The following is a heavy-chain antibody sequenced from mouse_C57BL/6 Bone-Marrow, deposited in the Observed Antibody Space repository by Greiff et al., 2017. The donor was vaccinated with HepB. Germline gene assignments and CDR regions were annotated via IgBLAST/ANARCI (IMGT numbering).Heavy chain of an antibody. CDR3: VYDYDVYWYFDV. Sequence: QVQLQQPGAELVKPGASVKMSCKASGYTFTSYWITWVKQRPGQGLEWIGDIYPGSGSTNYNEKFKSKDTLTVDTSSSTAYMQRSSLTSEDSAVYYCVYDYDVYWYFDVWGTGTTVTVSS. CDR1: GYTFTSYW. J-gene: IGHJ1*03. CDR2: IYPGSGST. V-gene: IGHV1-55*01. D-gene: IGHD2-4*01.